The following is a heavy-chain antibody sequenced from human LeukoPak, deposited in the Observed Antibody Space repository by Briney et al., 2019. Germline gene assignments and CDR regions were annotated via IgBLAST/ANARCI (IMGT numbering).Heavy chain of an antibody. J-gene: IGHJ5*02. Sequence: ASVNVSCKVSGYTLTELSMHWVRQAPGKGLEWMGGFDPEDGETIYAQKFQGRVTMTEDTSTDTAYMELSSLRSEDTAVYYCATRGGDQLLLGYNWFDPWGQGTLVTVSS. CDR1: GYTLTELS. CDR2: FDPEDGET. V-gene: IGHV1-24*01. D-gene: IGHD2-2*01. CDR3: ATRGGDQLLLGYNWFDP.